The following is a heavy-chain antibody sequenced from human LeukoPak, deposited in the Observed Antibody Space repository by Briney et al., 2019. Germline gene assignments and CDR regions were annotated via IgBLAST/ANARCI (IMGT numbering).Heavy chain of an antibody. Sequence: PGGCLRLSCAASGFTFISYAMSWVRQAAGKGLEWVSAISGSGGSTYYADSVKGRFTISRDNSKNTLYLQMNSLRAEDTAVYYCAKLAVRNFLYWGQGTLVTVSS. V-gene: IGHV3-23*01. CDR1: GFTFISYA. J-gene: IGHJ4*02. CDR3: AKLAVRNFLY. CDR2: ISGSGGST. D-gene: IGHD6-19*01.